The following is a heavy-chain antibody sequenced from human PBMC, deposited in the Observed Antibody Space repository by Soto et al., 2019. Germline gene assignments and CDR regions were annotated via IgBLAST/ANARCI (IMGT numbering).Heavy chain of an antibody. CDR1: GFTVSSNY. Sequence: PGGSLRLSCSASGFTVSSNYLSWVRQAPGKGLEWVSVIFIADNTHYADSLKGRFTISRDNSKNTVFLQINSLIAEDTAVYYCNIPGADYFVFWGPGTLVTVSS. CDR3: NIPGADYFVF. J-gene: IGHJ4*02. V-gene: IGHV3-66*02. CDR2: IFIADNT. D-gene: IGHD3-9*01.